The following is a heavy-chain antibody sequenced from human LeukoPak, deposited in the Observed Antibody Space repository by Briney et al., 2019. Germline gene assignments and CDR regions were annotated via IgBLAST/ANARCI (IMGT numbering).Heavy chain of an antibody. V-gene: IGHV3-23*01. CDR1: GFTFSSDA. J-gene: IGHJ1*01. D-gene: IGHD4-17*01. CDR2: ISGSGGST. Sequence: GGSLRLSCAASGFTFSSDAMSWVRQAPGKGLEWVSAISGSGGSTYYADSVKGRFTISRDDSKSTLYLQMNSLRAEDTAVYYCAKVPPLYGDLHYFPHWGQGTLVTVSS. CDR3: AKVPPLYGDLHYFPH.